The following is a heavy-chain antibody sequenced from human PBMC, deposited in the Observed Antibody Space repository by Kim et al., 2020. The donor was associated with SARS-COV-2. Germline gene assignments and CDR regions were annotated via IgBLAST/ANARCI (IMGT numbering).Heavy chain of an antibody. D-gene: IGHD3-22*01. CDR3: ARDMGIVVGLDAFDI. J-gene: IGHJ3*02. Sequence: GGSLRLSCAASGFTFRSYWMHWVRQGPGKGLVWVSRVNSDGRSTSYADSVKGRFTISRDNAKKTLYLQMNSLRAEDTAVYYCARDMGIVVGLDAFDIWGQGTMVTVSS. V-gene: IGHV3-74*01. CDR2: VNSDGRST. CDR1: GFTFRSYW.